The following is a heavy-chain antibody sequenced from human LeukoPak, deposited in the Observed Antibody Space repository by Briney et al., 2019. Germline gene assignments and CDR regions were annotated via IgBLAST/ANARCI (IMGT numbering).Heavy chain of an antibody. J-gene: IGHJ3*02. Sequence: GGSLRLSCAASGFTFSSYGMHWVRQAPGKGLGWVAVISYDGSNKYYADSVKGRFTISRDNSKNTLYLQMNSLRAEDTAVYYCANGDPHIVVVTAIFPTTDAFDIWGQGTTVTVSS. D-gene: IGHD2-21*02. CDR1: GFTFSSYG. V-gene: IGHV3-30*18. CDR2: ISYDGSNK. CDR3: ANGDPHIVVVTAIFPTTDAFDI.